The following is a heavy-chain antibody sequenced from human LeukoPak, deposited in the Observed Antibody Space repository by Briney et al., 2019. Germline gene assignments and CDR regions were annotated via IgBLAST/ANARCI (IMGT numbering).Heavy chain of an antibody. CDR3: ARDLGPSGGYYVGFDY. CDR1: GYTFTSYA. CDR2: INAGNGDT. Sequence: ASVKVSCKASGYTFTSYAMHWVRQAPGQRLEWMGWINAGNGDTKYSQKFQGRVTITRGTSASTAYMELSSLRSEDTAVYYCARDLGPSGGYYVGFDYWGQGTLVTVSS. J-gene: IGHJ4*02. D-gene: IGHD1-26*01. V-gene: IGHV1-3*01.